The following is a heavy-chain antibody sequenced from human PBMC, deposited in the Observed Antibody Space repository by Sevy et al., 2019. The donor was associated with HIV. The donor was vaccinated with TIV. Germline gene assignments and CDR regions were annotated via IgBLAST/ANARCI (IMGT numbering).Heavy chain of an antibody. D-gene: IGHD3-22*01. CDR1: GYTLTQLS. CDR2: FEPEDGET. J-gene: IGHJ4*02. CDR3: ASSRDYYDNSGPNFDY. Sequence: ASVKVSCKVSGYTLTQLSMHWVRQAPGKGLEWMGGFEPEDGETLHSQNFQGRVTLTEDTSTDTAYMELSSLRSEDTAVYYGASSRDYYDNSGPNFDYWGQGTLVTVSS. V-gene: IGHV1-24*01.